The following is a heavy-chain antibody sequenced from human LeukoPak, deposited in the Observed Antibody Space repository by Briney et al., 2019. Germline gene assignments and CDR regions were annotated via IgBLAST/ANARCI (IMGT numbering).Heavy chain of an antibody. Sequence: SGGSLRLSCAASGFTFSSHAMSWVRQAPGKGLEWVSYISGSGGTTSYADSVKGRVTISRDNSKNTLHLQMSSLRAEDTAVYYCVKGYCSSISCSLIDYGGQGTLVTVSS. CDR3: VKGYCSSISCSLIDY. J-gene: IGHJ4*02. CDR2: ISGSGGTT. V-gene: IGHV3-23*01. D-gene: IGHD2-2*01. CDR1: GFTFSSHA.